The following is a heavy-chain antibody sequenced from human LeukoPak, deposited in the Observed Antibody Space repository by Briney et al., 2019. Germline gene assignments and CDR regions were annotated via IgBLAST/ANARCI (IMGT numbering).Heavy chain of an antibody. CDR1: GYTFTGYY. Sequence: VSVKVSCKASGYTFTGYYMHWVRQAPGQGLEWMGWINPNSGGTNYAQKFQGRVTMTRDTSISTAYMELSRLRSDDTAVYYCARQFDDPYGPPFTGFLKNWFDPWGQGTLVTVSS. V-gene: IGHV1-2*02. CDR2: INPNSGGT. J-gene: IGHJ5*02. CDR3: ARQFDDPYGPPFTGFLKNWFDP. D-gene: IGHD3-10*01.